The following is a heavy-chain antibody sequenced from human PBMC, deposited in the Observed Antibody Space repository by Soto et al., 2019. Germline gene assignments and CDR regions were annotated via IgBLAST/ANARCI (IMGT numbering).Heavy chain of an antibody. J-gene: IGHJ4*02. Sequence: EVRLLESGGGLVQPGGSPRLSCAASGFTFSVYAMSWVRQAPGKGLEWVSSISGSGDSTHYADSVKGRFTVSRDNSKSMLYLQTNSLRAEDTAIYYCAKALYGGFTYWGQGTLVTVSS. CDR2: ISGSGDST. D-gene: IGHD3-10*01. V-gene: IGHV3-23*01. CDR3: AKALYGGFTY. CDR1: GFTFSVYA.